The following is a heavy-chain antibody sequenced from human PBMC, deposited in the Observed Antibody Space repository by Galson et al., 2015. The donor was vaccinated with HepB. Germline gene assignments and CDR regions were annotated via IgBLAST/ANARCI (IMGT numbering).Heavy chain of an antibody. J-gene: IGHJ6*02. CDR2: ISAYNGNT. CDR3: ARDKDVFWSGYSLFGYGMDV. D-gene: IGHD3-3*01. V-gene: IGHV1-18*01. CDR1: GYTFTSYG. Sequence: SVKVSCKASGYTFTSYGISWVRQAPGQGLEWMGWISAYNGNTNYAQKLQGRVTMTTDTSTSTAYMELRSLRSDDTAVYYCARDKDVFWSGYSLFGYGMDVWGQGTTVTVSS.